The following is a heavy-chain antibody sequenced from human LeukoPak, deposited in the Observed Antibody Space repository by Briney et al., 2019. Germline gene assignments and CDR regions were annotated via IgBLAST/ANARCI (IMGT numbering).Heavy chain of an antibody. V-gene: IGHV3-33*03. CDR1: GFTFSSYG. D-gene: IGHD3-3*01. J-gene: IGHJ4*02. CDR2: IWYDGSNK. CDR3: AKGGVGGVITIFGVVIIPDL. Sequence: GRSLRLSCAASGFTFSSYGMHWVRQAPGKGLEWVAVIWYDGSNKYYADSVKGRFTISRDNAKNSLYLQMNSLRAEDAAVYYCAKGGVGGVITIFGVVIIPDLWGQGTLVTVSS.